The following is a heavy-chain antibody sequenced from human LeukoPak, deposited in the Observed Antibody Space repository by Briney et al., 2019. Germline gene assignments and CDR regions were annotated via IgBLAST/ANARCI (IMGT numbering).Heavy chain of an antibody. J-gene: IGHJ5*02. V-gene: IGHV3-43D*03. Sequence: GGSLRLSCAASGFTFDDYAMHWVRQAPGKGLEWVSLISWDGGSTYYADSVKGRFTISRDNSKNSLYLQMNSLRAEDTALYYCAKDIKSYSYNWFDPWGQGTLVTVSS. CDR3: AKDIKSYSYNWFDP. D-gene: IGHD1-26*01. CDR1: GFTFDDYA. CDR2: ISWDGGST.